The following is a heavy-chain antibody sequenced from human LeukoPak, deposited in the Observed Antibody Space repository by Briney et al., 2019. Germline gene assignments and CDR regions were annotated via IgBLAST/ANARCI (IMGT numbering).Heavy chain of an antibody. CDR3: ARGRRGCSSTSCYEGEEFDY. J-gene: IGHJ4*02. Sequence: SETLSLTCAVYGGSFSGYYWSWIRQPPGKGLEWIGEINHSGSTNYNPSLKSRVTISVDTSKNQFSLKLSSVTAADTAVYYCARGRRGCSSTSCYEGEEFDYWGQGTLVNVSS. D-gene: IGHD2-2*01. V-gene: IGHV4-34*01. CDR2: INHSGST. CDR1: GGSFSGYY.